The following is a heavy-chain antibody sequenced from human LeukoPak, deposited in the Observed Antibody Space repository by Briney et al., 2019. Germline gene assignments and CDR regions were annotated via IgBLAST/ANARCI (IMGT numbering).Heavy chain of an antibody. CDR2: ISYDGSNK. CDR1: GFTFSSYG. CDR3: ARDYDFWGNNWFDP. J-gene: IGHJ5*02. Sequence: GGSLRLSCAASGFTFSSYGMHWVRQAPGKGLEWVAVISYDGSNKYYADSVKGRFTISRDNSKNTLYLQMNSLRAEDTAVYYCARDYDFWGNNWFDPWGQGTLVTVSS. V-gene: IGHV3-30*03. D-gene: IGHD3/OR15-3a*01.